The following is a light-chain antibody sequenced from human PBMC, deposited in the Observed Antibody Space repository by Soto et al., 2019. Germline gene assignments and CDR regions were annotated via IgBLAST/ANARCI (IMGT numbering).Light chain of an antibody. V-gene: IGKV2-28*01. Sequence: DIVMTQSPLSLPVTPGEPASISCRSSQSLLHSNGYNYLDWYLQKPGQSPQLLIYLGSNRASGVPDRFSGSGSGTDFTLKISRVEAEDVGVYYCMQALSSTFGPGTKVDIK. J-gene: IGKJ3*01. CDR2: LGS. CDR3: MQALSST. CDR1: QSLLHSNGYNY.